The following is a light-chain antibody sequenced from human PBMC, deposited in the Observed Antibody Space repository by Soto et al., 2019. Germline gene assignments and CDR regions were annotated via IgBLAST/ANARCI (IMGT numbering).Light chain of an antibody. CDR3: MQALLTPRT. J-gene: IGKJ2*01. Sequence: DIVLTQPPLSLPVTPGEPASISCRSSQSLLHSNGYNYLDWYLQKPGQSPQLLIYLGSNRASGVPDRFSGSGSGTDFTLKISRVEAEDVGVYYCMQALLTPRTFGQGTKLEIK. CDR2: LGS. V-gene: IGKV2-28*01. CDR1: QSLLHSNGYNY.